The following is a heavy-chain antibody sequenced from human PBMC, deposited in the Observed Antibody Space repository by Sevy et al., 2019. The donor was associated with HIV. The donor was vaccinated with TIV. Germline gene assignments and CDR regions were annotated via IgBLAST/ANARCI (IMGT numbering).Heavy chain of an antibody. CDR1: GFTFSSYS. CDR2: ISGPNNYI. J-gene: IGHJ4*02. CDR3: ARGASSGWDYFDY. Sequence: GGSLRLSCAASGFTFSSYSMNWVRQAPGKGLEWVSYISGPNNYIYYADSVRGRFTISRDNAKNSLYLQMNSLRAEDTAVYYCARGASSGWDYFDYWGQGTLVTVSS. D-gene: IGHD6-19*01. V-gene: IGHV3-21*01.